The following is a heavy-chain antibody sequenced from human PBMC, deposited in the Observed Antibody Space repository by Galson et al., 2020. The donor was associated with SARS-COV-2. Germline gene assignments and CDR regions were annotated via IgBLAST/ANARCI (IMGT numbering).Heavy chain of an antibody. D-gene: IGHD3-22*01. CDR1: GFTFSSYA. J-gene: IGHJ4*02. Sequence: GESLKISCAASGFTFSSYAMHWVRQAPGKGLEWVAVISYDGSNKYYADSVKGRFTISRDNSKNTLYLQMNSLRAEDTAVYYCARGGGNYYDRTGYWGQGTLVTVSS. V-gene: IGHV3-30*01. CDR3: ARGGGNYYDRTGY. CDR2: ISYDGSNK.